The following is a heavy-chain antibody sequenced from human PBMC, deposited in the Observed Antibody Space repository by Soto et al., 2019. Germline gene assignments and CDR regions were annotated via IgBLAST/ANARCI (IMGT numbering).Heavy chain of an antibody. CDR3: ARDIGTARYYYYGMDV. V-gene: IGHV1-46*01. D-gene: IGHD1-26*01. Sequence: PSVKVSCKASGYTLTSYYMHWVRQAPGQGLEWMGIINPSGGSTSYAQKLQGRVTMTRDTSTSTVYMELSSLRSEDTAVYYCARDIGTARYYYYGMDVWGQGTTVTVSS. CDR2: INPSGGST. CDR1: GYTLTSYY. J-gene: IGHJ6*02.